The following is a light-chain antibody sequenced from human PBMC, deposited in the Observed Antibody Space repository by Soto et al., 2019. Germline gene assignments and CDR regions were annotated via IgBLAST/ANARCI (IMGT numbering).Light chain of an antibody. J-gene: IGKJ5*01. CDR1: QSVSSSY. CDR3: QQYGTSEII. CDR2: GAS. Sequence: EIVLTQSPCTLSLSPGERATLSCMSSQSVSSSYLAWYQQKPGQAPRVLIYGASSRATGIPDRFSGSGAGTDFTLTISRLEPEDFAVFFCQQYGTSEIIFGQGTRLEI. V-gene: IGKV3-20*01.